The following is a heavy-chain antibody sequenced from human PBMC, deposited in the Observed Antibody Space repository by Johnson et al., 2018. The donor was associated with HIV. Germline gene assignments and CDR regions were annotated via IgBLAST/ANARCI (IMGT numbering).Heavy chain of an antibody. CDR1: GFTFSDHY. J-gene: IGHJ3*02. Sequence: VQLVESGGGLVQPGGSLRLSCAASGFTFSDHYMDWVRQAPGKGLEWVSVIYSGGSTYYADSVKGRFTISRDNSKNTLFLQMNSLRAEDTAVYYCAKSQDSSAYDYDFDIWGQGTMVTVSS. CDR2: IYSGGST. CDR3: AKSQDSSAYDYDFDI. V-gene: IGHV3-66*01. D-gene: IGHD3-22*01.